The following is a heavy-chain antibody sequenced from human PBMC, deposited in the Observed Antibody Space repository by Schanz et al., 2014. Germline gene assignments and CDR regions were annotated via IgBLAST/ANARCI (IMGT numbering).Heavy chain of an antibody. CDR1: GYTFTSHG. CDR3: ARGYGDSPTDF. V-gene: IGHV1-18*01. CDR2: ITAYNGDT. J-gene: IGHJ4*02. D-gene: IGHD4-17*01. Sequence: QVQVVQSGAEVKKPGASVKVSCKASGYTFTSHGISWVRQAPGQGLEWMGWITAYNGDTNYALKLQGRVTITADRSTSTAYMELSSLRSEDTAVYYCARGYGDSPTDFWGQGTLVTVSS.